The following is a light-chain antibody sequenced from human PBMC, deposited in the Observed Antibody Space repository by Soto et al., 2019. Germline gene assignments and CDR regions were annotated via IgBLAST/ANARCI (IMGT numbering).Light chain of an antibody. Sequence: QSALTQPASVSGSPGQSITISYTGTSSDVGGYNYVSWYQQHPGKAPKLMIYEVSNRPSGVSNRFSGSKSGNTASLTISGLQAEDEADYYCSSYTSSSTSYVVGTGTKLTVL. V-gene: IGLV2-14*01. CDR2: EVS. CDR3: SSYTSSSTSYV. J-gene: IGLJ1*01. CDR1: SSDVGGYNY.